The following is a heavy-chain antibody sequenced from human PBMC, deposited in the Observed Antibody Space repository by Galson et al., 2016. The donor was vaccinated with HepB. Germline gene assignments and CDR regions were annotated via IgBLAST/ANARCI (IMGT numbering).Heavy chain of an antibody. CDR3: AREAIAAAGTHDAFDI. CDR2: IYSGGST. Sequence: SLRLSCAASGFSVSSNHIIWVRQAPGKGLEWVSAIYSGGSTYYADAVKGHFTVSRDNPKNTVYLQMNSLRAEDTAVYYCAREAIAAAGTHDAFDIWGQGTMVTVCS. D-gene: IGHD6-13*01. V-gene: IGHV3-53*01. CDR1: GFSVSSNH. J-gene: IGHJ3*02.